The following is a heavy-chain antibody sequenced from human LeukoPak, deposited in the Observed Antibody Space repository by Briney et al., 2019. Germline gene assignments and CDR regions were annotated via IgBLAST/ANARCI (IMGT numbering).Heavy chain of an antibody. CDR2: ISGSGGIS. V-gene: IGHV3-23*01. CDR3: AKNTVSGGHYQYYMDV. J-gene: IGHJ6*03. Sequence: PGGSLRLSCAASGITFSSYAMSWVRQAPGKGLEWVSSISGSGGISCHPDAVKGRFTISRDNSKNTLFLQMNSLRAEDTAVYYCAKNTVSGGHYQYYMDVWGKGTTVTVSS. D-gene: IGHD4-11*01. CDR1: GITFSSYA.